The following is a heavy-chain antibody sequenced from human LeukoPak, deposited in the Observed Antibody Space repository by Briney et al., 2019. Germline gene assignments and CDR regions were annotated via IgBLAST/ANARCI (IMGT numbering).Heavy chain of an antibody. J-gene: IGHJ3*02. Sequence: RGSLRLSCAASGFTFSSYWMHWVRQAPGKGLVWVSRINSDGSSTSYADSVKGRFTISRDNAKNTLYLQMNSLRAEDTAVYYCASIYWYDAFDIWGQGTMVTVSS. CDR3: ASIYWYDAFDI. V-gene: IGHV3-74*01. CDR1: GFTFSSYW. D-gene: IGHD2-8*02. CDR2: INSDGSST.